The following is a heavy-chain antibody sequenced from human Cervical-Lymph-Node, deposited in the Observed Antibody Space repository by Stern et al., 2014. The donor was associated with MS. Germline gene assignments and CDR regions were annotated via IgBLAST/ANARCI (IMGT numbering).Heavy chain of an antibody. D-gene: IGHD3-22*01. CDR1: GGTFSSYA. J-gene: IGHJ6*02. CDR3: AREWYDSSGYPSYYYYYYGMDV. Sequence: VQLVESGAEVKKPGSSEKVSCKASGGTFSSYAISWVRQAPGQGLEWMGGIIPIFGTTNYAQKFQGRVTITADESTSTAYMELSSLRSEDTAVYYCAREWYDSSGYPSYYYYYYGMDVWGQGTTVTVSS. V-gene: IGHV1-69*01. CDR2: IIPIFGTT.